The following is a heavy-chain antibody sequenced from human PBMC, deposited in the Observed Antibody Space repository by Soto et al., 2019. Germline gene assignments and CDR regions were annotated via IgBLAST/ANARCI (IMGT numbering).Heavy chain of an antibody. CDR3: ARRPHCSGGICYYGLDN. D-gene: IGHD2-15*01. CDR1: AYTFTNSD. CDR2: MNPDSGHA. V-gene: IGHV1-8*01. Sequence: GASVKVSCKASAYTFTNSDINWVRQAPGQGLEWMGWMNPDSGHAAYAQKFQGRVTLTTSTSTSTVYVEMRSLGSEDTAVYYCARRPHCSGGICYYGLDNWGQGTLVTVSS. J-gene: IGHJ4*02.